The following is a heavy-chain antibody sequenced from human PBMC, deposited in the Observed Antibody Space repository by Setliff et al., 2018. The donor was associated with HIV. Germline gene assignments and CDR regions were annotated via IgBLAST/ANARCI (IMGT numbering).Heavy chain of an antibody. CDR1: GFTFSNYA. Sequence: PGGSLRLSCAASGFTFSNYAMSWVRQAPGKGLEWVSSISGTGLNTYYSDSVKGRFAISRDNAGNSLYLQMNSLRADDTAVYYCARGQWLRGLWGQGTLVTVSS. D-gene: IGHD5-12*01. CDR2: ISGTGLNT. J-gene: IGHJ4*02. CDR3: ARGQWLRGL. V-gene: IGHV3-23*01.